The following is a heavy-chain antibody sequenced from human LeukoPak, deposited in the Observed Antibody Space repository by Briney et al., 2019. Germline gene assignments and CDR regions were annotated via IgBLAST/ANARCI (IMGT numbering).Heavy chain of an antibody. CDR2: IISKTDGGTT. V-gene: IGHV3-15*01. CDR3: TTWTHLYDY. Sequence: GGSRRLAWAASGFTFSNAWMSWVRQAPGKWLDWVGRIISKTDGGTTDYAAAVKGRFTISRDDSRNMLYLQLNSLKTEDTAVYYCTTWTHLYDYWGQGTLVTVSP. J-gene: IGHJ4*02. CDR1: GFTFSNAW. D-gene: IGHD3/OR15-3a*01.